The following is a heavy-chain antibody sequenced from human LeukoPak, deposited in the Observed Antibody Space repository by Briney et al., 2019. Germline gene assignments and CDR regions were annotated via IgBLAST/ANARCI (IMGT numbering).Heavy chain of an antibody. Sequence: PSETLSLTCTVSGGSISSSSYYWGWIRQSPGKELQWIASVYYSGRTNYSPSLKSRVTISVDTSEKQFSLQLNSVTAADTAVYYCARGDSGSYLDYWGQGTLVTVSS. J-gene: IGHJ4*02. D-gene: IGHD1-26*01. CDR1: GGSISSSSYY. CDR2: VYYSGRT. CDR3: ARGDSGSYLDY. V-gene: IGHV4-39*02.